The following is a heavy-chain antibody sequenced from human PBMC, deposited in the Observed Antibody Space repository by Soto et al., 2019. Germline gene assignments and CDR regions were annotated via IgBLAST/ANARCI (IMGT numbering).Heavy chain of an antibody. D-gene: IGHD1-26*01. CDR2: MQPSTGRT. CDR3: ARGVSAGVDY. CDR1: GYSSTSLD. V-gene: IGHV1-8*01. Sequence: VASVKVSCKASGYSSTSLDINWVRQTAGQGLEWMGWMQPSTGRTGYAQKFQGRVTMTRDTSINTAYMELTTLTSDDTAFYYCARGVSAGVDYWGQGTLVTVS. J-gene: IGHJ4*02.